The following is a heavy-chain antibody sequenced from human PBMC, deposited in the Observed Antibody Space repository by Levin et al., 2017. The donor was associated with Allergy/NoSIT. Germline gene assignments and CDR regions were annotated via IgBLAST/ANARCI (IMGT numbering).Heavy chain of an antibody. CDR3: ARDGGGGSYY. J-gene: IGHJ4*02. Sequence: PGESLKISCAASGFTFSSNWMSWVRQAPGKGLEWVANIKQDGSENYYVDSVNGRFTISRDNAKNSLYLQMNSLRAEDTAVYYCARDGGGGSYYWGQRTLVTVSS. V-gene: IGHV3-7*01. CDR1: GFTFSSNW. D-gene: IGHD2-21*01. CDR2: IKQDGSEN.